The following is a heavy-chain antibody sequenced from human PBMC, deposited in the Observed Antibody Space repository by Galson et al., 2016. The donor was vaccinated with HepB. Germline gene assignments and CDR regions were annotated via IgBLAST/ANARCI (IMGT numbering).Heavy chain of an antibody. CDR3: ARGGTGRLAYYYYGMDV. Sequence: ETLSLTCTVSGGSVNSDSYYWSWVRQSPGKGLEWIGYIYYSGSTNYSPSLKSRVTISLNTSKNQFSLRLRSVTAADTAIYYCARGGTGRLAYYYYGMDVWGPGTTFTVSS. J-gene: IGHJ6*02. CDR1: GGSVNSDSYY. CDR2: IYYSGST. D-gene: IGHD1-1*01. V-gene: IGHV4-61*01.